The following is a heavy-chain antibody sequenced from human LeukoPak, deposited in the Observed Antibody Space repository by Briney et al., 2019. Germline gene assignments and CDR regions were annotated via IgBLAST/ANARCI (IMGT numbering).Heavy chain of an antibody. D-gene: IGHD5-24*01. CDR2: IYYSGST. CDR1: GGSISSYY. Sequence: SETLSLTCTVSGGSISSYYSSWIRQTPGEGLERVGHIYYSGSTNYNPSLKSRVTISVDTSKNQFCLKLSSVTAADTAVYYCASTIEVEMATVYFDYWGQGTLGTVSS. V-gene: IGHV4-59*01. CDR3: ASTIEVEMATVYFDY. J-gene: IGHJ4*02.